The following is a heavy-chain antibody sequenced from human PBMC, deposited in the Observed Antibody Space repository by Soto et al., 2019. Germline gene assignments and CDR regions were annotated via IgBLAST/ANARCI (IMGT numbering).Heavy chain of an antibody. CDR3: ARSSLSYYYGMDV. J-gene: IGHJ6*02. Sequence: SVKVSCKSSGGTFSSYAISWVRQAPGQGLEWMGGIIPIFGTANYAQKFQGRVTITADESTSTAYMELSSLRSEDTAVYYCARSSLSYYYGMDVRGQGPTVPVS. V-gene: IGHV1-69*01. CDR1: GGTFSSYA. CDR2: IIPIFGTA.